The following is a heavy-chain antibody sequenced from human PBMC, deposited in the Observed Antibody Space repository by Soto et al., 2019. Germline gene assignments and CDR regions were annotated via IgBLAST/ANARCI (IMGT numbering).Heavy chain of an antibody. Sequence: EVQLVESGGDLVQPGGSLRLSCADSGLSLSDVFIDWVRQAPGKGLEWVGRTKDKDYSYTTEYAASVKGRFTISRDDSSNSVFLQMSSVKSEDTAVYYCASISGVFVYWGQGTLVTVSS. CDR1: GLSLSDVF. CDR3: ASISGVFVY. V-gene: IGHV3-72*01. J-gene: IGHJ4*02. D-gene: IGHD5-12*01. CDR2: TKDKDYSYTT.